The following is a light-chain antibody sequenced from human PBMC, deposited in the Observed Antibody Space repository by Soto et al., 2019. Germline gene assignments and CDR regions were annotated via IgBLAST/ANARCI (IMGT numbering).Light chain of an antibody. V-gene: IGKV1-39*01. CDR3: QQSYSTQYT. CDR2: AAS. J-gene: IGKJ2*01. Sequence: DIQMTQSPSSLSASVGDRVTITCRASQIISSYLNWYQQKPGKAPKLLIYAASSLQSGVPSRFSGSGSGTDFTLTISSLQPEDFATYYCQQSYSTQYTFGQGTKLEIK. CDR1: QIISSY.